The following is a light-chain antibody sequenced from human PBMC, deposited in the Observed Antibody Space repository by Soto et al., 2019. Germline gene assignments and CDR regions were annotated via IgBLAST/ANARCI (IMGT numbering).Light chain of an antibody. CDR2: AAS. J-gene: IGKJ2*01. Sequence: DIQMTQSPSSLSASVGDRVTITCRASQNIRTYLNWYQQRPGKAPKFLIYAASSLQDGVQSRFSGSESGTDFTLTISSLQPEDSATYYCQQSYSDPLTFGQGTKLEIK. V-gene: IGKV1-39*01. CDR3: QQSYSDPLT. CDR1: QNIRTY.